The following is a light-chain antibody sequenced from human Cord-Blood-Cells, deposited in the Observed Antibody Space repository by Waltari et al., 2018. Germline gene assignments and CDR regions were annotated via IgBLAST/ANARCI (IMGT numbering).Light chain of an antibody. CDR2: GAS. Sequence: EIVLTQSPGPLSLSPGERAPLACSASQSVSNSYLAWYQQKPGQAPRLLIYGASSRATGIPDRFSGSGSGTDFTLTISRLEPEDFAVYYCQQYGSSNPYSFGQGTKLEIK. CDR3: QQYGSSNPYS. J-gene: IGKJ2*03. CDR1: QSVSNSY. V-gene: IGKV3-20*01.